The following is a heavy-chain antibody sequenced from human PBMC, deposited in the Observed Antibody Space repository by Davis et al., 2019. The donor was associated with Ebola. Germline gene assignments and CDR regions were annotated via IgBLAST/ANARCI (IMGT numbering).Heavy chain of an antibody. V-gene: IGHV3-49*03. CDR1: GFTFGDYA. Sequence: GESLKISCTASGFTFGDYAMTWFRQAPGKGLERVGFIRSKAYGGTAEYAASVKGRFTISRDDSKSIAYLQMNNLKTEDTAFYYCTREFGGSYGYWGQGTLVTVPS. J-gene: IGHJ4*02. CDR3: TREFGGSYGY. CDR2: IRSKAYGGTA. D-gene: IGHD1-26*01.